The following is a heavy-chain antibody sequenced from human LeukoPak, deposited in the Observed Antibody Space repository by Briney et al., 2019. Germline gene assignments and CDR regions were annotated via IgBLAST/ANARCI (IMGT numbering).Heavy chain of an antibody. CDR1: GFTFTTYD. D-gene: IGHD3-16*01. J-gene: IGHJ4*02. V-gene: IGHV3-13*04. Sequence: PGGSLRLSCAASGFTFTTYDIHWVRQVAGKGLEWVSAIDTAGGTNYPDSAKGRLTISRDNAKNSVYLQMDSLTAGDTAVYYCARERLGEAIQPLDYRGQGTLVTVSS. CDR2: IDTAGGT. CDR3: ARERLGEAIQPLDY.